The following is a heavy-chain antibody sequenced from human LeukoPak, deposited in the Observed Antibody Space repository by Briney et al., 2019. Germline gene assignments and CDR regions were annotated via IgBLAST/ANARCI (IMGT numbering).Heavy chain of an antibody. Sequence: GGSLRLSCAASGFTFDDYAMHWLRQAPGKGLEWVSGISWNSGSIGYADSVKGRFTISRDNAKNSLYLQMNSLRAEDMALYYCAKSPGAGSYRSYLDYWGQGTLVTVSS. CDR1: GFTFDDYA. CDR3: AKSPGAGSYRSYLDY. CDR2: ISWNSGSI. D-gene: IGHD3-16*02. V-gene: IGHV3-9*03. J-gene: IGHJ4*02.